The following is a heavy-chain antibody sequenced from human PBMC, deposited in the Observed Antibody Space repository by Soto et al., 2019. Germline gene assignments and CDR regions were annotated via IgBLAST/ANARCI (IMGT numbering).Heavy chain of an antibody. CDR3: ARWYYILTGLSCEANYGMDV. V-gene: IGHV1-2*04. CDR1: GYTFTGYY. Sequence: GASVKVSCKASGYTFTGYYMHWVRQAPGQGLEWMGWINPNSGGTNYAQKFQGWVTMTRDTSISTAYMELSRLRSDDTAVYYCARWYYILTGLSCEANYGMDVWGQGTTVTVSS. CDR2: INPNSGGT. D-gene: IGHD3-9*01. J-gene: IGHJ6*02.